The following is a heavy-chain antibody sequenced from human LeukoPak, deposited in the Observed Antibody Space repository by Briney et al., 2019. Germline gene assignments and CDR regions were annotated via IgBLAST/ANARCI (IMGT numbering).Heavy chain of an antibody. Sequence: PSETLSLTCTVSGGSITGYYWSWIRQPPGKGVEWIAYVRDNGESNYNPSLKSRVTISVDTRNNQISLRLNFVTAADTAIYYCARQPAGTAAFDIWGLGTMVTVSS. CDR1: GGSITGYY. CDR3: ARQPAGTAAFDI. V-gene: IGHV4-59*08. J-gene: IGHJ3*02. D-gene: IGHD1-14*01. CDR2: VRDNGES.